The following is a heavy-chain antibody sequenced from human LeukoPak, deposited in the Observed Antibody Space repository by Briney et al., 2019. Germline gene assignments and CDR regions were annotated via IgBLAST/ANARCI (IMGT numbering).Heavy chain of an antibody. CDR2: INPSGGSA. D-gene: IGHD4-23*01. Sequence: ASVKVSCKASGYTFTSYYMHWVRQAPGQGLEWMGIINPSGGSASYAQKFQGRVTMTRDMSTSTDYMELSSLRSEDTAVYYCARDNSVEDTAWWFDPWGQGTLVTVSS. J-gene: IGHJ5*02. CDR1: GYTFTSYY. CDR3: ARDNSVEDTAWWFDP. V-gene: IGHV1-46*01.